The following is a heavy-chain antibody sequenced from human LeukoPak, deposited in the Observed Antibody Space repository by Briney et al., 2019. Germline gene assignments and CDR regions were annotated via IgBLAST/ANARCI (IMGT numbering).Heavy chain of an antibody. D-gene: IGHD4-4*01. J-gene: IGHJ4*02. Sequence: AVISYDGSNKYYADSVKGRFTISRDNSKNTLYLQMNSLRAEDTAVYYCAKDRLTSYFDYWGQGTLVTVSS. CDR3: AKDRLTSYFDY. V-gene: IGHV3-30*18. CDR2: ISYDGSNK.